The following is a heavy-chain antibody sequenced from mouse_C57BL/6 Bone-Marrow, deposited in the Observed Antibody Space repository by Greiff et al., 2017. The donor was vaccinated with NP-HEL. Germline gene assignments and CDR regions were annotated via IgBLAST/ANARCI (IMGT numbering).Heavy chain of an antibody. CDR3: ATRGWLPYYFDY. CDR1: GYTFTSYW. D-gene: IGHD2-2*01. Sequence: QVQLQQPGAELVKPGASVKLSCKASGYTFTSYWMHWVKQRPGQGLEWIGMIHPNSGSTNYNEKFKSKATLTVDKSSSTAYMQLSSLTSEDSAVYYCATRGWLPYYFDYWGQGTTLTVSS. V-gene: IGHV1-64*01. CDR2: IHPNSGST. J-gene: IGHJ2*01.